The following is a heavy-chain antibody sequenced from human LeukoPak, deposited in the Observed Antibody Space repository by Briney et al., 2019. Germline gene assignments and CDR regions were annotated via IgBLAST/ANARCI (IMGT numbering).Heavy chain of an antibody. D-gene: IGHD3-10*01. CDR3: ARVEYYYGSGKGWFDP. V-gene: IGHV4-38-2*02. Sequence: SETLSLTCTVSGYSISSGYYWGWIRQPPGKGLKWIGSIYHSGSTYYNPSLKSRVTISVDTSKNQFSLKLSSVTAADTAVYYCARVEYYYGSGKGWFDPWGQGTLVTVSS. J-gene: IGHJ5*02. CDR1: GYSISSGYY. CDR2: IYHSGST.